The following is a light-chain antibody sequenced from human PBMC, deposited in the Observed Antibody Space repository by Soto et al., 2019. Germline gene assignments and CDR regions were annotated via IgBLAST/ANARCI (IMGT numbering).Light chain of an antibody. V-gene: IGKV3-11*01. CDR1: QSVSSY. Sequence: EVVLTQSPASLSXSPXXXXTXXXRASQSVSSYLAWYQQKPGQAPRLLIYDASNRATGIPARFSGSGSGTDFTLTISSLEPEDFAVYYCQQRSIWPTFGQGTKVDI. J-gene: IGKJ1*01. CDR3: QQRSIWPT. CDR2: DAS.